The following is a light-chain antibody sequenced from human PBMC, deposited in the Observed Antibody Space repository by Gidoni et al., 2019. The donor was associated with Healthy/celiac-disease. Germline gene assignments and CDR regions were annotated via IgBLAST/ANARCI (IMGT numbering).Light chain of an antibody. CDR1: KLGDKY. J-gene: IGLJ2*01. CDR3: QAWDSSTSVV. V-gene: IGLV3-1*01. Sequence: SYELTQPPSVSVSPVQTASITCSGDKLGDKYACWYQQKPGQSPVLVIYQDSKRPSGIPERFSGSNSGNTATLTISGTQAMDEADYYCQAWDSSTSVVFGGGTKLTVL. CDR2: QDS.